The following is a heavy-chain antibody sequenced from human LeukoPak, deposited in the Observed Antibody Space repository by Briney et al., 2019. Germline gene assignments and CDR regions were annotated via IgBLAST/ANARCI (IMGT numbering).Heavy chain of an antibody. CDR1: GGSISSSSYY. CDR3: ARDKIAAPED. V-gene: IGHV4-39*07. CDR2: IYYSGST. J-gene: IGHJ4*02. Sequence: SETLSLTCTVSGGSISSSSYYWGWIRQPPGKGLEWIGSIYYSGSTYYNPSLKSRVTISVDTSKNQFSLKLSSVTAADTAVYYCARDKIAAPEDWGQGTPVTVSS. D-gene: IGHD6-13*01.